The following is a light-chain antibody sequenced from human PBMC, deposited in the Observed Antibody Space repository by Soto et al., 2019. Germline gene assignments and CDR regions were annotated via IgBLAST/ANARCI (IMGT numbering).Light chain of an antibody. CDR2: GVS. Sequence: DIQMTQSPSSLSASVGDKVTITCRASQSISSSLNWYQQKSGKAPNLLIYGVSRLQGGVPSRFSGSGSGTDFTLSISSLEPEDSAVYYCQQRHMWPITFGQGTKVDIK. J-gene: IGKJ1*01. CDR1: QSISSS. V-gene: IGKV1-39*01. CDR3: QQRHMWPIT.